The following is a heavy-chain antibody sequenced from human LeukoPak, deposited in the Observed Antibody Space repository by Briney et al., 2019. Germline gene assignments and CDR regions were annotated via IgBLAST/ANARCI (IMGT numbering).Heavy chain of an antibody. V-gene: IGHV1-24*01. CDR1: GYTLIELS. Sequence: GASVKVSCKVSGYTLIELSMHWVRQAPGKGLEWMGGFDPEDGETIYAQKFQGRVTMTEDTSTDTAYMELSSLRSEDTAVYYGATGIYNWEFDPWGQGTLVTVSS. CDR2: FDPEDGET. D-gene: IGHD1-20*01. J-gene: IGHJ5*01. CDR3: ATGIYNWEFDP.